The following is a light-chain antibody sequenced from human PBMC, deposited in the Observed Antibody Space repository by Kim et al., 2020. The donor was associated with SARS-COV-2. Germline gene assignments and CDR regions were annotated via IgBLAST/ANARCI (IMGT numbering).Light chain of an antibody. Sequence: SPGERATLSCRASQSVTSNYLAWYQQRPGQAPSLLIYGASNRATGIPDRFSGSGSGTDFTLTISRLEPEDFAVYYCQQYGSSPRTFGQGTKVDIK. J-gene: IGKJ1*01. CDR1: QSVTSNY. CDR2: GAS. V-gene: IGKV3-20*01. CDR3: QQYGSSPRT.